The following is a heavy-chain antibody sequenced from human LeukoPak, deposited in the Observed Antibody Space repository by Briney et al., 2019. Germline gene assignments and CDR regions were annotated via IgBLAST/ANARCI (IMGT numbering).Heavy chain of an antibody. Sequence: GGSLRLSCAASGFTFSNAWMSWVRQAPGKGLEWVGRIKSKTDGGTTDYAAPVKGRFTISRDDSKNTLYLQMNSLKTEDTAVYYCTTDRHIVVVTATFYYYYGMDVWGQGTTVTVSS. CDR3: TTDRHIVVVTATFYYYYGMDV. J-gene: IGHJ6*02. V-gene: IGHV3-15*01. CDR2: IKSKTDGGTT. CDR1: GFTFSNAW. D-gene: IGHD2-21*02.